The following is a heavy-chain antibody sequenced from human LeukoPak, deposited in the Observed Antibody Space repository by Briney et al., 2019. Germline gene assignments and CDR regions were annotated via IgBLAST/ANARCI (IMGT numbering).Heavy chain of an antibody. D-gene: IGHD3-3*01. V-gene: IGHV4-59*01. CDR1: GGSISSYY. Sequence: SETLSLTCTVSGGSISSYYWSWIRQPPGKGLEWIGYIYYSGSTNYNPSLKSRVTISVDTSKNQFSLKLSSVTAADTAVYYCARGGGYDFWSGYYFDYWGQGTLVTVSS. CDR3: ARGGGYDFWSGYYFDY. J-gene: IGHJ4*02. CDR2: IYYSGST.